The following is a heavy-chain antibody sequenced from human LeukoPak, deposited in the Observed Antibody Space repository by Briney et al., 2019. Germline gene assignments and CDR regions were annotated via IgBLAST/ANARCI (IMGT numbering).Heavy chain of an antibody. Sequence: GASVKLSCKASGYTFTGYYMHWVRQAPGQGLEWMGRINPNSGGTNYAQKFQGRVTMTRDMSISTAYMELSRLRSDDTAVYYCARDLRGSFDYWGQGTLVTVSS. J-gene: IGHJ4*02. D-gene: IGHD1-26*01. CDR3: ARDLRGSFDY. V-gene: IGHV1-2*06. CDR1: GYTFTGYY. CDR2: INPNSGGT.